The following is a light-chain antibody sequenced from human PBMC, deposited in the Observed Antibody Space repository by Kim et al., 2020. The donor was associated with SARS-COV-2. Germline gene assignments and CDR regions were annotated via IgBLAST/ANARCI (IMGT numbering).Light chain of an antibody. CDR1: QGISSY. CDR3: QQYYTYPPT. CDR2: AAS. J-gene: IGKJ1*01. V-gene: IGKV1-8*01. Sequence: AIRMTQSPSSLSASTGDRVTITCRASQGISSYLAWYQQKPGGAPKLLIYAASTLQSAVPSRFSGSGSGTDFTLTISCLQSEDFATYFCQQYYTYPPTFGQGTKVEIK.